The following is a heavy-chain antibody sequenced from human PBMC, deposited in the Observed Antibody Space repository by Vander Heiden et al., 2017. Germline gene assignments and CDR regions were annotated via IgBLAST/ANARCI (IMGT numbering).Heavy chain of an antibody. J-gene: IGHJ4*02. CDR3: ARGPYGGSYPARYYFDY. D-gene: IGHD1-26*01. V-gene: IGHV3-21*01. CDR1: GITFTNFN. CDR2: ISSRSSKV. Sequence: EVLLVESGGGLVKTGGSMRLSCAACGITFTNFNMKWVRQAPGKGLEWVSSISSRSSKVSYADSVKGRFTISRDNAKNSLYLQMNSLRAEDTAVYYCARGPYGGSYPARYYFDYWGQGTLVTVSS.